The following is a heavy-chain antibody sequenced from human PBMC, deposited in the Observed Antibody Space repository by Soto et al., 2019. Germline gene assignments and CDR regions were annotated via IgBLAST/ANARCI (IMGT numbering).Heavy chain of an antibody. V-gene: IGHV3-21*01. D-gene: IGHD1-26*01. CDR3: AREGGTYYYYYGMDV. J-gene: IGHJ6*02. CDR1: GFSFGTYT. CDR2: ISSSSSYI. Sequence: EMQLVESGGGLVKPGGSLRLSCAASGFSFGTYTMNWVRQAPGMGLEWASSISSSSSYIYYADSVKGRFTISRDNAKNSLFLQLNSLGAEDTAVYYCAREGGTYYYYYGMDVWGQGTTVTVSS.